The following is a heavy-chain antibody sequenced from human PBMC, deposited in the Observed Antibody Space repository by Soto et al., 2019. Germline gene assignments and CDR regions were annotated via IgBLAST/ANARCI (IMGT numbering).Heavy chain of an antibody. J-gene: IGHJ6*02. CDR2: ISDGGSYT. Sequence: KPGGSLRLSCVASGFIFSDYYMAWIRRAPGKGLEWVSYISDGGSYTNHGNSVRGRVSVSRDDARNSLYLQINNLRVEDTGVYYCARAPGAVNSYAGVDVWGQGTTVTAP. CDR1: GFIFSDYY. V-gene: IGHV3-11*05. CDR3: ARAPGAVNSYAGVDV. D-gene: IGHD6-19*01.